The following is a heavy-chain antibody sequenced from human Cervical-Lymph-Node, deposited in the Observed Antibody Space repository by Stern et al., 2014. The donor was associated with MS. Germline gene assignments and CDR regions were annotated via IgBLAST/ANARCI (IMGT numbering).Heavy chain of an antibody. CDR1: GGSISSGGSS. J-gene: IGHJ3*01. CDR3: ARGGVIYTQDRNGFDV. D-gene: IGHD2-21*01. CDR2: IYHSGST. Sequence: VQLLESGSGQAKPSQTLSLTCAVSGGSISSGGSSWNWIRQPPGKGLEWIGFIYHSGSTYYNPSLKGRVFISVDTSKNQFALTLRSVTAADTAVYYCARGGVIYTQDRNGFDVWGQGTMVTVSS. V-gene: IGHV4-30-2*01.